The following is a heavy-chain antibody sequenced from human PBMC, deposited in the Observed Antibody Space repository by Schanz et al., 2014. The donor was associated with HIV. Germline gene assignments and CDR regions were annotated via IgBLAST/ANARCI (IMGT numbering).Heavy chain of an antibody. CDR2: ISATGGST. CDR3: AKDPGILPRTYFDS. J-gene: IGHJ4*02. CDR1: GFTFKSYA. D-gene: IGHD2-2*02. Sequence: EVQLLESGGGLVQAGGSLRLSCAASGFTFKSYAMSWVRQAPGKGLEWVSAISATGGSTYYADSVKGRFTISRDNSKNTLNLQMKSLRAEDTAVYYCAKDPGILPRTYFDSWGQGTPVTVSS. V-gene: IGHV3-23*01.